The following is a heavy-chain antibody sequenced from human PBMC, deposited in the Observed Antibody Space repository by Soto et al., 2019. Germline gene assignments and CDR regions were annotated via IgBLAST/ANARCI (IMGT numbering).Heavy chain of an antibody. J-gene: IGHJ6*02. D-gene: IGHD3-9*01. CDR3: ARADYEILTGSYAMDV. Sequence: PSETLSLTCTVSDDFISSYYWNWIRQPAGKGLEWIGRVSTNGATNYNPSLESRVTMSVDTSKNQFSLKLTSVTAADTDVYFCARADYEILTGSYAMDVWGQGTTVTVSS. CDR2: VSTNGAT. CDR1: DDFISSYY. V-gene: IGHV4-4*07.